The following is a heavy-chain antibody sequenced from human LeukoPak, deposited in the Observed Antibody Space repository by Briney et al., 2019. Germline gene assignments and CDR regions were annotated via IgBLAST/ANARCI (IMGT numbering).Heavy chain of an antibody. CDR3: ARRGEYSYGYGAFDI. Sequence: NPSETLSLTCTVSGGSISSYYWSWIRQPAGKGLEWIGRIYTSGSTNYNPSLKSRVTISVDTSKNQFSLKLSSVTAADTAVYYCARRGEYSYGYGAFDIWGQGTMVTVSS. CDR2: IYTSGST. J-gene: IGHJ3*02. CDR1: GGSISSYY. D-gene: IGHD5-18*01. V-gene: IGHV4-4*07.